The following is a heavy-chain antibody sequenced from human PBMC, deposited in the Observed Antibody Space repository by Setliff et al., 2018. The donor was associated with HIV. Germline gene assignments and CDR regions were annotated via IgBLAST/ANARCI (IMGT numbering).Heavy chain of an antibody. CDR3: ARDPDYGDFIALDI. CDR2: MSSYRTSMT. Sequence: GGSLRLSCAASRFTFSSSWMHWVRQAPGKGLEWISFMSSYRTSMTHYADSVKGRFTVSRDDAKNSLYLQMNNLRAEDTAVYFCARDPDYGDFIALDIWGQGTMVTVSS. D-gene: IGHD4-17*01. CDR1: RFTFSSSW. V-gene: IGHV3-48*01. J-gene: IGHJ3*02.